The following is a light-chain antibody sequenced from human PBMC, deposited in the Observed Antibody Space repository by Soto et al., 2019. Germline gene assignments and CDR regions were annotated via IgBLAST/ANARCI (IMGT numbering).Light chain of an antibody. CDR3: QQYNSYLYT. V-gene: IGKV1-5*03. J-gene: IGKJ2*01. CDR1: QSIGHW. Sequence: DIQMTQSPSTLSASVGDRVTITCRASQSIGHWLAWYQQKPGKAPKVLIYGASSLEGGVSSTFSGSGSGTEFTLTISSLQPDDFATYYCQQYNSYLYTFGQGTKLEIK. CDR2: GAS.